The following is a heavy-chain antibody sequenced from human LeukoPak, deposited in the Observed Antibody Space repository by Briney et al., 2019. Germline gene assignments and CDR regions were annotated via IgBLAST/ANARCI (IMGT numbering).Heavy chain of an antibody. CDR2: IYSDGNT. J-gene: IGHJ5*02. V-gene: IGHV3-53*01. CDR1: GXTFSTNH. CDR3: VRDLT. Sequence: PGGSLRLSCAASGXTFSTNHMTWVRQAPGKGPEWVSVIYSDGNTYYADSVKGRFTISRDNSKNTLYLQMNSLRAEDTAVYYCVRDLTWGQGTLVTVSS.